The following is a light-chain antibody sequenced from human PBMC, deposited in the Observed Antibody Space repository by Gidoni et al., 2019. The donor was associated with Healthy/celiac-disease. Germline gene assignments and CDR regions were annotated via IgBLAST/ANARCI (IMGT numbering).Light chain of an antibody. CDR3: QQYNSYWT. V-gene: IGKV1-5*03. CDR2: KAS. Sequence: DIQMTQSPSTLSASVGDRATITCRASQSISSWLAWYQQKPGKAPKLLIYKASSLESGVPSRFSGSGSGTEFTLTISSLQPDDFATYYCQQYNSYWTFXXXTKVEIK. CDR1: QSISSW. J-gene: IGKJ1*01.